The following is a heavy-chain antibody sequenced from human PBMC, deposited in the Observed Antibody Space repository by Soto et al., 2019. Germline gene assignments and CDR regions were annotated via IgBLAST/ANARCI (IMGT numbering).Heavy chain of an antibody. CDR2: ISAYNGNT. D-gene: IGHD5-18*01. CDR3: ARDLSYGLCDY. Sequence: QVQLVQSGAEVKKPGASVKVSCKASGYTFTSYGISWVRQAPGQGLEWMGWISAYNGNTNYAQKLQGRVTMTTDPSTRTASMALRSRGSDDTAVYYCARDLSYGLCDYWGQGTLVTVSS. J-gene: IGHJ4*02. V-gene: IGHV1-18*01. CDR1: GYTFTSYG.